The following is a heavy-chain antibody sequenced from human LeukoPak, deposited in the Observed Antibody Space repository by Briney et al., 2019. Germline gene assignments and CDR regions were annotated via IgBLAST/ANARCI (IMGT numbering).Heavy chain of an antibody. J-gene: IGHJ3*02. CDR1: GYTFISYG. D-gene: IGHD3-10*01. V-gene: IGHV1-18*01. Sequence: ASVTVSCKASGYTFISYGMSWVRQAPGQGLEWMGWITAEYGDTNNAQNFQGRVTITTDTSTNTAYMDLRSLRSDVTAVYLCTRGGYSSYDRAWYDAFDIWGQGIMVTVSS. CDR3: TRGGYSSYDRAWYDAFDI. CDR2: ITAEYGDT.